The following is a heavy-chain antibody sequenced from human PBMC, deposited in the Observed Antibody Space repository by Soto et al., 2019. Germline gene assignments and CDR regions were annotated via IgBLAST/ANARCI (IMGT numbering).Heavy chain of an antibody. CDR3: ARGEVYCSSTSCYIYYMDV. V-gene: IGHV1-8*01. J-gene: IGHJ6*03. CDR2: MNPNSGNT. CDR1: GYTFTSYD. D-gene: IGHD2-2*02. Sequence: QVQLVQSGAEVKKPGASVKVSCKASGYTFTSYDINWVRQATGQGLEWMGWMNPNSGNTGYAQKFQGRVTMTKTTSISTAYMELSSLRSEDTAVYYCARGEVYCSSTSCYIYYMDVWGKGNTVTVSS.